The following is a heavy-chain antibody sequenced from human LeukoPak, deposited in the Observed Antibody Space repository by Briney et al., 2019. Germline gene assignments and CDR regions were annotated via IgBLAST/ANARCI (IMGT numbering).Heavy chain of an antibody. Sequence: GGSLRLSCVASGFTFSSYGMHWARQAPGKGLEWVSFIRYGGSNQYYADSVKGRFTISRDNAKNSLYLQMNSLRAEDTAVYYCAELGITMIGGVWGKGTTVTVSS. D-gene: IGHD3-10*02. J-gene: IGHJ6*04. CDR1: GFTFSSYG. V-gene: IGHV3-30*02. CDR3: AELGITMIGGV. CDR2: IRYGGSNQ.